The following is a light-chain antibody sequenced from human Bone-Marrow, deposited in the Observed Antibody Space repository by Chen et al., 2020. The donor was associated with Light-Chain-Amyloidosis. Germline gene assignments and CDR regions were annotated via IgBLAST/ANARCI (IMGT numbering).Light chain of an antibody. CDR2: WAS. CDR1: QTIFYNYNVKKY. J-gene: IGKJ2*01. CDR3: QQYYSTPA. Sequence: DIVMTQSPDSLAVSLGERATINCKSRQTIFYNYNVKKYLAWYQQKPGQPPKLLIYWASTRKSGVPDRFSGSGSGTNFSLTINSQQAEDVAVYFCQQYYSTPAFGQGTKLEI. V-gene: IGKV4-1*01.